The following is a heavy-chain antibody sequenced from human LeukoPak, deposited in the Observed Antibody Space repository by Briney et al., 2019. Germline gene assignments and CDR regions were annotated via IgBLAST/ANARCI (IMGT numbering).Heavy chain of an antibody. Sequence: SVNVSCKASGGTFSSYAISWVRQAPGQGLEWMGGIIPIFGTANYAQKFQGRVTITADESTSTAYMELSSLRSEDTAVYYCARDTGYYYDSSGYYVFDYWGQGTLVTVSS. V-gene: IGHV1-69*13. D-gene: IGHD3-22*01. CDR2: IIPIFGTA. CDR3: ARDTGYYYDSSGYYVFDY. CDR1: GGTFSSYA. J-gene: IGHJ4*02.